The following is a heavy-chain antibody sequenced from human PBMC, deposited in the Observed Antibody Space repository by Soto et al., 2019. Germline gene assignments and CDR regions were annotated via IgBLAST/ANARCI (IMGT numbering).Heavy chain of an antibody. CDR3: ATRITVFGLLIPPFDP. J-gene: IGHJ5*02. CDR1: GGSVNGYY. D-gene: IGHD3-3*01. V-gene: IGHV4-34*01. CDR2: INHTGGT. Sequence: SETLSLTCAVYGGSVNGYYWNWSRQPPGKGLEWIGEINHTGGTHYNPSLKSRVTMSVDTSKNQFSLRLSSVTAADTAIYYCATRITVFGLLIPPFDPWGQGTQVTVSS.